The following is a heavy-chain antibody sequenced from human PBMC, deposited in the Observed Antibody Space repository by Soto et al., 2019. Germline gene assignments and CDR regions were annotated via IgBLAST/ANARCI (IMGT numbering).Heavy chain of an antibody. V-gene: IGHV3-7*03. J-gene: IGHJ4*02. CDR3: AKLGSGYYTGLYFDY. D-gene: IGHD3-3*01. Sequence: GGSLRLSCAASGFTFGDYWMSWVRQAPGKGLEWVAHIKKDGSENYYVDSVTGRFTVSRDNTKNSLYLQMNSLRAEDTAVYYCAKLGSGYYTGLYFDYWGQGTLVTVSS. CDR1: GFTFGDYW. CDR2: IKKDGSEN.